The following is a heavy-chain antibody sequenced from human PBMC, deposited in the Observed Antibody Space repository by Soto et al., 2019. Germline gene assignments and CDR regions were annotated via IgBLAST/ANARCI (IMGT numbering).Heavy chain of an antibody. CDR3: ARAGGDLTDY. Sequence: SETLSLTCAVYGGSFSGYYWSWIRQPPGKGLEWIGEINHSGSTNYNPSLKSRVTISVDTSKNQFSLKLSSGTAADTAVYYCARAGGDLTDYWGQGTLVTVSS. V-gene: IGHV4-34*01. CDR2: INHSGST. J-gene: IGHJ4*02. D-gene: IGHD4-17*01. CDR1: GGSFSGYY.